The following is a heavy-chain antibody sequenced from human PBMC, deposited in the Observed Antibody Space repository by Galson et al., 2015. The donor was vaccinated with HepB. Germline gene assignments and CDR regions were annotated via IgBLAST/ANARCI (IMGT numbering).Heavy chain of an antibody. V-gene: IGHV3-9*01. CDR2: INWNSGRI. D-gene: IGHD1-14*01. Sequence: SLRLSCAASGFTFDDYAMHWVRQAPGKGLEWVSGINWNSGRIGYADSVKGRFTISRDNAKNSLYLQMNSLRAEDTALYYCTKDIDSEIVSRNQVLQPDDAFDVWGQGTMVTVSS. CDR3: TKDIDSEIVSRNQVLQPDDAFDV. CDR1: GFTFDDYA. J-gene: IGHJ3*01.